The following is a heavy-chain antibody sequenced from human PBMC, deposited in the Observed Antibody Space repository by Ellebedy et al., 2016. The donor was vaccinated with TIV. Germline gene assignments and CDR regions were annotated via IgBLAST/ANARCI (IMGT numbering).Heavy chain of an antibody. D-gene: IGHD1-26*01. CDR3: ARWGGSSGRFQGPYDY. CDR2: IIPILGVA. CDR1: GGTFSHYA. V-gene: IGHV1-69*04. J-gene: IGHJ4*02. Sequence: AASVTVSCKASGGTFSHYAFNWVRQAPGQGLEWMGRIIPILGVAEYAQNFQGRVTFTADKYTTTAYMELSSLRSEDTAVYYCARWGGSSGRFQGPYDYWGQGTLVAVSS.